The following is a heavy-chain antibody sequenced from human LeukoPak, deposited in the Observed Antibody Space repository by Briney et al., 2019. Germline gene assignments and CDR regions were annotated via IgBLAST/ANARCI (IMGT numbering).Heavy chain of an antibody. CDR2: IKQDGSEK. J-gene: IGHJ4*02. V-gene: IGHV3-7*01. D-gene: IGHD6-19*01. CDR3: ARDKSGWYGGSFDY. CDR1: GFTFSSYW. Sequence: PGGSLRLSCAASGFTFSSYWMSWVRQAPGKGLEWVANIKQDGSEKYYVDSVKGRFTISRDNAKNSLYLQMNSLRAEDTAVYYCARDKSGWYGGSFDYWGQGTLVTVSS.